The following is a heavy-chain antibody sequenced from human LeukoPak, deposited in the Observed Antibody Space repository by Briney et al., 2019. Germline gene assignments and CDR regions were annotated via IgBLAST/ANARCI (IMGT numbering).Heavy chain of an antibody. D-gene: IGHD6-13*01. V-gene: IGHV3-30-3*01. CDR2: ISYDGSNK. CDR1: GFTFSSYA. Sequence: GGSLRLSCAASGFTFSSYAMHWVRQAPGKGLEWVAVISYDGSNKYYADSVKGRFTISRDNSKNTLYLQMNSLRAEDTAVYYCARDRAVKVIAAAVLYYYYGMDVWAKGPRSPSP. CDR3: ARDRAVKVIAAAVLYYYYGMDV. J-gene: IGHJ6*02.